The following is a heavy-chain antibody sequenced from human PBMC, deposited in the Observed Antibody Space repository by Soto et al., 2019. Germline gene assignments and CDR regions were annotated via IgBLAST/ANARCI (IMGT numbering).Heavy chain of an antibody. Sequence: ASVKVSCKASGYTFTSYAMHWVRQAPGQRLEWMGWINAGNGNTKYSQKFQGRVTITRDTSASTAYMELSSLRSEDTAVYYCASSGSYFSEYYSGMDVWGQGTTVTVSS. J-gene: IGHJ6*02. CDR1: GYTFTSYA. CDR2: INAGNGNT. V-gene: IGHV1-3*01. D-gene: IGHD1-26*01. CDR3: ASSGSYFSEYYSGMDV.